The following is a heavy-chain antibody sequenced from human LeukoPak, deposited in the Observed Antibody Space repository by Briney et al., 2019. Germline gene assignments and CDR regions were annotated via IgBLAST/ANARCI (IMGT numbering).Heavy chain of an antibody. CDR3: EIVVVRGAVGLLRSAGRWYFGL. J-gene: IGHJ2*01. CDR1: GRYLRGYY. CDR2: INQSGRT. D-gene: IGHD3-22*01. V-gene: IGHV4-34*01. Sequence: SETLSLTWAVYGRYLRGYYWGWIRRSPGKGLEWIGEINQSGRTNYSPSLKSRVTISLDTSKTQFSLRLTSVTAAETADSYSEIVVVRGAVGLLRSAGRWYFGLWGGGTRVSVSS.